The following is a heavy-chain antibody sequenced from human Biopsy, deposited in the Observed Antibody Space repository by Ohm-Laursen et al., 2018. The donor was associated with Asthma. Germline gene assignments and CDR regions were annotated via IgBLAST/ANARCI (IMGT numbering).Heavy chain of an antibody. D-gene: IGHD3-22*01. J-gene: IGHJ4*02. CDR1: GGSITSSSYY. V-gene: IGHV4-39*01. CDR3: VRHQYSSSWSTFDY. Sequence: TLSLTCPVSGGSITSSSYYWGWIRQPPGKGMEWIGSMHHSGSPYYHPSLKSRATISVDTSKNQLSLKMSSVTAADTAVYFCVRHQYSSSWSTFDYWGQGALVTVSS. CDR2: MHHSGSP.